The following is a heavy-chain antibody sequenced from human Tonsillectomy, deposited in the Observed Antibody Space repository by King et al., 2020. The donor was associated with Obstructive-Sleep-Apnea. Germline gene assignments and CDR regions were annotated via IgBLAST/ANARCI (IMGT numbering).Heavy chain of an antibody. CDR3: ARDPLVVAAARRTDDGMDV. Sequence: VQLVESGGGLVKPGGSLRLSCAASGFTFSSYSMNWVRQAPGKGLEWVSSISSSSSYIYYADSVKGRFTISRDNAKNSLYLQMNSLRAEDTAVYYCARDPLVVAAARRTDDGMDVWGQGTTVTVSS. V-gene: IGHV3-21*01. CDR2: ISSSSSYI. J-gene: IGHJ6*02. D-gene: IGHD2-2*01. CDR1: GFTFSSYS.